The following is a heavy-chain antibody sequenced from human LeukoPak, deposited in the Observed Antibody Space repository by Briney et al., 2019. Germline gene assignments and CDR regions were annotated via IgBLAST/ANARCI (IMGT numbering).Heavy chain of an antibody. J-gene: IGHJ4*02. V-gene: IGHV3-48*03. CDR1: GFTFSGYE. Sequence: GGSLRLSCAASGFTFSGYEMNWVRQAPEKGLEWVSYISNGGGTIYYADSVKGRFTISRDNAKNSLYLRMNSLRVEDTAVYYCARHSSGWYYFDNWGQGTLVTVSS. D-gene: IGHD6-19*01. CDR3: ARHSSGWYYFDN. CDR2: ISNGGGTI.